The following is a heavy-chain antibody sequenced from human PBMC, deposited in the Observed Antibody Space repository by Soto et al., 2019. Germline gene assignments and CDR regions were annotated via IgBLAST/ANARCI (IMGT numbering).Heavy chain of an antibody. CDR2: ISYDGSNK. CDR3: ANLGGLRFDY. J-gene: IGHJ4*02. D-gene: IGHD5-12*01. CDR1: GFTFSSYG. Sequence: QVQLVESGGGVVQPGRSLRLSCAASGFTFSSYGMHWVRQAPGKGLEWVAVISYDGSNKYYADSVKGRFTISRDNSKNTLYLQMNSLRAEDTAVYYCANLGGLRFDYWGQGTLVTVSS. V-gene: IGHV3-30*18.